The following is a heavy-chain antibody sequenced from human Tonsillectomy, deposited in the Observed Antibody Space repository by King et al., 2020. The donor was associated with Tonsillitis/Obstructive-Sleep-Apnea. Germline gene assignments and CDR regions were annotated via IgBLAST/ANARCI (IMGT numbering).Heavy chain of an antibody. CDR3: AFGGLSLTLILWFDY. CDR1: GGTFSSYA. V-gene: IGHV1-69*01. J-gene: IGHJ4*02. D-gene: IGHD3-16*01. CDR2: IIPIFGTA. Sequence: QLVQSGAEVKKPGSSVKVSCKASGGTFSSYAISWVRQAPGQGIEWMGGIIPIFGTANYEQKFQDRVTSTADESTTTAYMELSRLRSEDTAVYYCAFGGLSLTLILWFDYWGQGTLVTVSS.